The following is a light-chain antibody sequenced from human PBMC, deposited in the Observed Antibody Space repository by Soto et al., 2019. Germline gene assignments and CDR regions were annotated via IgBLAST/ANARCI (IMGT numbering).Light chain of an antibody. CDR1: QSISSW. J-gene: IGKJ1*01. CDR3: QQYNSYWR. CDR2: DAS. Sequence: DIQMTQSPSTLSASVGDRVTITCRASQSISSWLAWYQQKQVKAPKLLIYDASSLESGVPSMFSGSGSGTEFTLTISSLQPDDFATYYCQQYNSYWRFGQGTKVEIK. V-gene: IGKV1-5*01.